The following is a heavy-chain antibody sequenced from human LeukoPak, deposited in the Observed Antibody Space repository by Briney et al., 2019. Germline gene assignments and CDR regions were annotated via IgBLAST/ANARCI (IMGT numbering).Heavy chain of an antibody. Sequence: GASVKVSCKTSGGTFSSYAISWVRQAPGQGLEWMGGIIPIFGTANYAQKFQGRVTITADESTSTAYMELSSLRSEDTAVYYCARDGGVSKNWNYRLDAFDIWGQGTMVTVS. CDR1: GGTFSSYA. J-gene: IGHJ3*02. D-gene: IGHD1-7*01. CDR3: ARDGGVSKNWNYRLDAFDI. V-gene: IGHV1-69*13. CDR2: IIPIFGTA.